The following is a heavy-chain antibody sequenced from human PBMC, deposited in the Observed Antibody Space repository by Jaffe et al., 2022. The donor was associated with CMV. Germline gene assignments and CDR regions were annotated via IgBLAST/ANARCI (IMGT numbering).Heavy chain of an antibody. CDR1: GYDFTNYW. J-gene: IGHJ4*02. D-gene: IGHD3-10*01. CDR3: ARHDGVGSYYSGGFDY. Sequence: EVQLVQSGAEVKKPGESLKISCKGSGYDFTNYWIGWVRQMPGKGLEWMGIIYPSDSETKYSPSFQGLVTISADKSIRTAYLQWSSLKASDTAMYYCARHDGVGSYYSGGFDYWGQGSLVTVSS. V-gene: IGHV5-51*01. CDR2: IYPSDSET.